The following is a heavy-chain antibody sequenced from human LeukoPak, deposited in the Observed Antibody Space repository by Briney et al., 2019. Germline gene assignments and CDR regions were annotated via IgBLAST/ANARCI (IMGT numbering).Heavy chain of an antibody. V-gene: IGHV3-74*01. CDR3: AKARGTDYGDYVIFDY. Sequence: GGSLRLSCAASGFSFSVYWMHWVRQAPGKGPVWVSRIKTDGSITDYADFVKGRFTISRDNAKNTLYLQMNSLRAEDTAVYYCAKARGTDYGDYVIFDYWGQGTLVTVSS. D-gene: IGHD4-17*01. CDR1: GFSFSVYW. J-gene: IGHJ4*02. CDR2: IKTDGSIT.